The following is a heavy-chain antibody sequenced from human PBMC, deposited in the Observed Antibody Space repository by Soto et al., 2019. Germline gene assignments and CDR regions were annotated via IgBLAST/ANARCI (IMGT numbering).Heavy chain of an antibody. CDR3: ANHPHHGRFS. Sequence: QLQLQESGPRLVKPSETLSLTCSVSDDAISTSNYYWAWVRKPPEMGPEWIGSVDYAGRAYYNPSLKSRVTISADTSENHFSLHLSSMTAADTSMYYCANHPHHGRFSWGQGTLVTVSS. J-gene: IGHJ5*02. CDR1: DDAISTSNYY. CDR2: VDYAGRA. V-gene: IGHV4-39*02. D-gene: IGHD1-26*01.